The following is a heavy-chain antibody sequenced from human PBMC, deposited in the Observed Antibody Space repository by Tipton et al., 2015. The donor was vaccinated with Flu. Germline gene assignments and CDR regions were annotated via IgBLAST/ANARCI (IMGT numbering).Heavy chain of an antibody. J-gene: IGHJ5*02. V-gene: IGHV4-38-2*02. CDR1: GFTFGDYA. D-gene: IGHD4-11*01. CDR3: ARRDYSNYVSDPKNWFDP. Sequence: LRLSCTASGFTFGDYAMGWVRQAPGKGLEWIGNIYHSGSPYYNPSLKSRVTISVDTSKNQFSLKVFSVTAADTAVYYCARRDYSNYVSDPKNWFDPWGQGILVTVSS. CDR2: IYHSGSP.